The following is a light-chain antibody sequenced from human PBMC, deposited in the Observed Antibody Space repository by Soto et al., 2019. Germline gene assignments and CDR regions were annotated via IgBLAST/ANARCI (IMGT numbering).Light chain of an antibody. CDR2: GAS. J-gene: IGKJ1*01. CDR3: QQYDNWPVGT. CDR1: QSVASSF. V-gene: IGKV3-20*01. Sequence: EIVLTQSPGALSLSPGERATLSCRASQSVASSFLAWYQQKPGQAPRLLMYGASSRATGIPDRFSGSGSGTDFTLTISRLEPEDFAMYYCQQYDNWPVGTFGQGTKVDIK.